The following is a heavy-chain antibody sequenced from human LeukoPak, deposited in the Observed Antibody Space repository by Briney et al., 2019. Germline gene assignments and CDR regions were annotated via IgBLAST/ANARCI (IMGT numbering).Heavy chain of an antibody. J-gene: IGHJ5*02. V-gene: IGHV3-23*01. D-gene: IGHD4-17*01. CDR1: GFTFSSYA. CDR2: ISGSGGST. Sequence: GGSLRLSCAASGFTFSSYAMSWVRQAPGKGLEWVSAISGSGGSTYYADSVKGRFTISRDNSKNTLYLQMNSLRAGDTAVYYCAKVSGDYGRNWFDPWGEGTLVTVSS. CDR3: AKVSGDYGRNWFDP.